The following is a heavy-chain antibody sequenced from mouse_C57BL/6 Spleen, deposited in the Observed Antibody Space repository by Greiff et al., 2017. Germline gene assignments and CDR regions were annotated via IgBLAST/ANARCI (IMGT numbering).Heavy chain of an antibody. D-gene: IGHD1-1*01. CDR3: ARSTRFYAMDY. CDR1: GYAFSSYW. CDR2: IYPGDGDT. Sequence: QVQLKQSGAELVKPGASVKISCKASGYAFSSYWMNWVKQRPGKGLEWIGQIYPGDGDTNYNGKFKGKATLTADKSSSTAYMQLSSLTSEDSAVYFCARSTRFYAMDYWGQGTSVTVSS. J-gene: IGHJ4*01. V-gene: IGHV1-80*01.